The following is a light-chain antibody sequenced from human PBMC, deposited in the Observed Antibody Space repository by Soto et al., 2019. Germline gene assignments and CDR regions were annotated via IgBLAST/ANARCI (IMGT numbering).Light chain of an antibody. V-gene: IGKV1-12*01. Sequence: IPMTQFPSSVSASVGDRVTITCRASQDVRTWLAWYQQRPGKAPKVLIHAATILQSGVPSRFSGSGAGTDFTLTINNLQPDDFATYYCQQVDNFPLTFGPGTKVD. J-gene: IGKJ3*01. CDR2: AAT. CDR1: QDVRTW. CDR3: QQVDNFPLT.